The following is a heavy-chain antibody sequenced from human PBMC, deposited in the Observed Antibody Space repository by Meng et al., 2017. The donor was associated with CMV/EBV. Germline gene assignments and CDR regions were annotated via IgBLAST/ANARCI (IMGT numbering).Heavy chain of an antibody. Sequence: SSVTVSCKSSGGTFSSYAISWVRQAPGQGLEWMGGIIPIFGTANYAQKLQGRVTITTDESTSTAYMELSSLTSEDTAVYYCASDRSGDYPYYYGMDVWGQGTTVTVSS. V-gene: IGHV1-69*05. J-gene: IGHJ6*02. CDR3: ASDRSGDYPYYYGMDV. CDR1: GGTFSSYA. D-gene: IGHD3-10*01. CDR2: IIPIFGTA.